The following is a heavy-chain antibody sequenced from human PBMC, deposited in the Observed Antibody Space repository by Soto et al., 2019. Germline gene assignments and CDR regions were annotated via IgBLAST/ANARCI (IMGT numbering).Heavy chain of an antibody. J-gene: IGHJ3*02. Sequence: GGSLRLSCAASGFTFSSYAMSWVRQAPGKGLEWVSAISGSGGSTYYSDSVKGRFTMSRDNSKNTLYLQMNSLRAEDTAVYYCAKEGPMIVVVITTSRDAFDIWGQGTMVTVSS. D-gene: IGHD3-22*01. CDR2: ISGSGGST. CDR1: GFTFSSYA. V-gene: IGHV3-23*01. CDR3: AKEGPMIVVVITTSRDAFDI.